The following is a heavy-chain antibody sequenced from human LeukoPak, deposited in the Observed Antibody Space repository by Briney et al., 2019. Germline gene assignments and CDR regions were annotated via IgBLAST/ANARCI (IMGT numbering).Heavy chain of an antibody. J-gene: IGHJ4*02. V-gene: IGHV3-33*06. D-gene: IGHD3-22*01. CDR1: GFTFSSHG. CDR3: AKVLLREGDSSGFDY. CDR2: IWYDGSNK. Sequence: GGSLRLSCAASGFTFSSHGMHWVRQAPGKGLEWVAVIWYDGSNKYYADSVKGRFTISRDNSKNTLYLQMNSLRAEDTAVYYCAKVLLREGDSSGFDYWGQGTLVTVSS.